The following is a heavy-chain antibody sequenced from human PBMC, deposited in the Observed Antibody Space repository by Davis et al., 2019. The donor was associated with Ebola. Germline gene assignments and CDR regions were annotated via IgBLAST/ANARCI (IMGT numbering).Heavy chain of an antibody. Sequence: GESLKISCAASGFTFSSYGMYWVRQAPGKGLEWVAVISYDGSNKYYADSVKGRFTISRDNSKNTLYLQMNSLRAEDTAVYYCAKGDYDFWSGYRPIDYYYGMDVWGQGTTVTVSS. CDR3: AKGDYDFWSGYRPIDYYYGMDV. V-gene: IGHV3-30*18. J-gene: IGHJ6*02. CDR1: GFTFSSYG. CDR2: ISYDGSNK. D-gene: IGHD3-3*01.